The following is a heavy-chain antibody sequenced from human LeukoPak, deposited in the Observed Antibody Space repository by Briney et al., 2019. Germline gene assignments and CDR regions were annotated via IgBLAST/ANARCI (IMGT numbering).Heavy chain of an antibody. V-gene: IGHV1-46*01. CDR2: INPRGGST. Sequence: ASVKVSCKTSGYRFTGYYLHWVRQAPGQGLEWMGIINPRGGSTDYAQKFQDRITMTSDTSTSTVYMELKSLTSEDTAVYFCARVGTTGATADNWGQGTLVTVSS. CDR3: ARVGTTGATADN. CDR1: GYRFTGYY. D-gene: IGHD4-11*01. J-gene: IGHJ4*02.